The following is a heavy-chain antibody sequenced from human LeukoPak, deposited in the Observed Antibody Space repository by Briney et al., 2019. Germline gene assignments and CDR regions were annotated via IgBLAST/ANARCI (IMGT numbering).Heavy chain of an antibody. Sequence: SQTLSLTCAISGGSVSSKSAAWNWIRQSPSRGLEWLGRTYYRSRWYNDYAVSVKSRITINSDTSKNQFSLQLNSVTPEDTAVYYCARGKTIGYSSSWYGRGVFDIWGQGTMVTVSS. D-gene: IGHD6-13*01. CDR1: GGSVSSKSAA. V-gene: IGHV6-1*01. CDR2: TYYRSRWYN. CDR3: ARGKTIGYSSSWYGRGVFDI. J-gene: IGHJ3*02.